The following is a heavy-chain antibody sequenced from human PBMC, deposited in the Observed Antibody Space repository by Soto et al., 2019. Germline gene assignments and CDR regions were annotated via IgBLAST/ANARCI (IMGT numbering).Heavy chain of an antibody. CDR2: ISAYNGNT. D-gene: IGHD2-2*01. CDR3: AREFLKDIVVVPAAMGYYYGMDV. Sequence: QVQLVQSGAEVKKPGASVKVSCKASGYTFTSYGISWVRQAPGQGLEWMGWISAYNGNTNYAQKLQGRVTMTTDTSTSTAYMELRSLRSDDTAVYYCAREFLKDIVVVPAAMGYYYGMDVWGQGTTVTVSS. J-gene: IGHJ6*02. CDR1: GYTFTSYG. V-gene: IGHV1-18*01.